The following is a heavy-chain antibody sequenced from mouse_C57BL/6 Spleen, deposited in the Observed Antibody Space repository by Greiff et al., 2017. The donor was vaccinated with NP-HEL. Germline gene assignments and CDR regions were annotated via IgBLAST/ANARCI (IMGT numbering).Heavy chain of an antibody. CDR3: TPLYYGNYDWYFDV. V-gene: IGHV1-69*01. J-gene: IGHJ1*03. CDR1: GYTFTSYW. Sequence: QVQLKQPGAELVMPGASVKLSCKASGYTFTSYWMHWVKQRPGQGLEWIGEIDPSDSYTNYNQKFKGKSTLTVDKSSSTAYLQLSSLTSEDTAVYYCTPLYYGNYDWYFDVWGTGTTVTVSS. D-gene: IGHD2-1*01. CDR2: IDPSDSYT.